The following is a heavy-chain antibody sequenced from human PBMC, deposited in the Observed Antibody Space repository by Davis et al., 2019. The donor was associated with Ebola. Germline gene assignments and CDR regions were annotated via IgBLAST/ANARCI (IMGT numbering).Heavy chain of an antibody. V-gene: IGHV3-7*01. CDR3: AREMRGTADSH. Sequence: GESLKISCAASGFSFSNCWMSWVRQAPGKGLEWVANIKEDGSAKYYVDSVKGRFTISRDNAKNSLYLQMNSLRVEVTAMYYCAREMRGTADSHWGQGTLVTVSS. CDR2: IKEDGSAK. CDR1: GFSFSNCW. D-gene: IGHD1/OR15-1a*01. J-gene: IGHJ4*02.